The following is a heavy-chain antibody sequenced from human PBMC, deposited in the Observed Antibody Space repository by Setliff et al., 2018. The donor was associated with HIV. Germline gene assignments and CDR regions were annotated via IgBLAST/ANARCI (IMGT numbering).Heavy chain of an antibody. D-gene: IGHD3-10*01. J-gene: IGHJ3*02. CDR3: ARHEQYRYGSGSYYKESDVFDI. CDR2: IYHSGST. V-gene: IGHV4-39*01. CDR1: GGSINNDIYF. Sequence: NPSETLSLTCTVSGGSINNDIYFWSWIRQYPGMGLEWIGTIYHSGSTYHNPYLKSRVTISVDTSENQFSLKLSSVTAADTAVYYCARHEQYRYGSGSYYKESDVFDIWGQGTMVTVSS.